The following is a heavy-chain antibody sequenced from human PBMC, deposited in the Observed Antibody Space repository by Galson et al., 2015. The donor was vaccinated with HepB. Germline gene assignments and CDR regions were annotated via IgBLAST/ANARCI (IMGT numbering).Heavy chain of an antibody. J-gene: IGHJ6*02. CDR2: IIPIFGTA. V-gene: IGHV1-69*13. Sequence: SVKVSCKASGGTFSSYAISWVRQAPGQGLEWMGGIIPIFGTANYAQKFQGRVTITADESTSTAYMELSSLRSEDTAVYYCARAPHYYDSSGPMTEYYYYGMDVWGQGTTVTVSS. CDR3: ARAPHYYDSSGPMTEYYYYGMDV. CDR1: GGTFSSYA. D-gene: IGHD3-22*01.